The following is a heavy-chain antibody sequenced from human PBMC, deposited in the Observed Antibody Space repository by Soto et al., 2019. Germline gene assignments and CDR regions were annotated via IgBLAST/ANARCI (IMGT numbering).Heavy chain of an antibody. CDR1: GFPFSNYW. J-gene: IGHJ4*02. Sequence: GGSLRLSCAPSGFPFSNYWMSLVRQAPGKGLEWVANIKEDGSGKNYVDSVKGRFTISRDNAKNTLYLQMNSLRAEDTAVYYCARTTYLDYWGQGTLVTAPQ. D-gene: IGHD4-17*01. CDR2: IKEDGSGK. CDR3: ARTTYLDY. V-gene: IGHV3-7*03.